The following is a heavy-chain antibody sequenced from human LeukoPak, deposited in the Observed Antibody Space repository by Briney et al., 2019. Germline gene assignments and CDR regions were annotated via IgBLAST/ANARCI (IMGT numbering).Heavy chain of an antibody. D-gene: IGHD3-10*01. CDR1: GDSIRSYY. Sequence: SETLSLTCTVSGDSIRSYYWSWIRQPPGKGLEWIGYIYYSGSTNYNPSLKSRVTISVDTSKNQFSLKLSSVTAADTAVYYCTHASGASGYYGMDVWGQGTTVTVSS. V-gene: IGHV4-59*08. CDR3: THASGASGYYGMDV. J-gene: IGHJ6*02. CDR2: IYYSGST.